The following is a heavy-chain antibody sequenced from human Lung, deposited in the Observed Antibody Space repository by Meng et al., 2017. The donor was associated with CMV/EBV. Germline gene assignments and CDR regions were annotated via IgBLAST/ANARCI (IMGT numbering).Heavy chain of an antibody. Sequence: QVLLVQSGAEVNKPGASVKVYCKASGYTFTNYNINWVRQATGQGLEWMGWMNPNTGNTGYGQKFQGRITMTRNTAISTAYMELSSLTSEDTAVYFCARGLRRPSSAIDFDYWGQGTLVTVSS. CDR1: GYTFTNYN. V-gene: IGHV1-8*01. J-gene: IGHJ4*02. CDR3: ARGLRRPSSAIDFDY. CDR2: MNPNTGNT. D-gene: IGHD2-2*01.